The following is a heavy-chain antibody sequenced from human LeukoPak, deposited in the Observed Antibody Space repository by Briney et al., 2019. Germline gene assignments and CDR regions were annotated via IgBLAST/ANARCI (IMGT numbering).Heavy chain of an antibody. CDR1: GGSFSGYY. CDR3: ARGYSSSWYGHLESEVYFDY. Sequence: PSETLSLTCAVYGGSFSGYYWSWIRQPPGKGLEWIGEINHSGSTDYNPSLKSRVTISVDTSKNQFSLKLSSVTAADTAVYYCARGYSSSWYGHLESEVYFDYWGQGTLVTVSS. J-gene: IGHJ4*02. D-gene: IGHD6-13*01. V-gene: IGHV4-34*01. CDR2: INHSGST.